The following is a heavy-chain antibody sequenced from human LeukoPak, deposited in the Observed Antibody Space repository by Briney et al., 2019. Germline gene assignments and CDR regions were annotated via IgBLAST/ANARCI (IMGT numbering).Heavy chain of an antibody. D-gene: IGHD2-2*01. V-gene: IGHV3-49*02. CDR3: TSQYCSSTSCYDY. CDR2: IRSKAYGGTT. Sequence: WVRQAPGKGLEWVGFIRSKAYGGTTEYAASVKGRFTISRDDSKSIAYLQMNSLKTEDTAVYYCTSQYCSSTSCYDYWGQGTLVTVSS. J-gene: IGHJ4*02.